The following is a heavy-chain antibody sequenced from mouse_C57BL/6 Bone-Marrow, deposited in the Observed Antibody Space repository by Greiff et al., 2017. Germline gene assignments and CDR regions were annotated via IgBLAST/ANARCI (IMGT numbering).Heavy chain of an antibody. J-gene: IGHJ3*01. CDR1: GYTFTDYY. D-gene: IGHD1-1*01. CDR3: AREDYGSSYGFAY. CDR2: IYPGSGNT. V-gene: IGHV1-76*01. Sequence: VKLQESGAELVRPGASVKLSCKASGYTFTDYYINWVKQRPGQGLEWIARIYPGSGNTYYNEKFKGKATLTAEKSSSTAYMQLSSLTSEDSAVYFCAREDYGSSYGFAYWGQGTLVTVSA.